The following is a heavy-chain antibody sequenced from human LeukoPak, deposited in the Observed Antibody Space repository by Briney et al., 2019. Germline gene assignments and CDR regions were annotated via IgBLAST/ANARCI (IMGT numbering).Heavy chain of an antibody. V-gene: IGHV4-39*07. Sequence: SETLSLTCRVSGASINSGSNYWGWIRQPPGKTLEWIGSIYSSGSTYYNPSLKSRVIIMIDTPKNHFSLTLSSVTAADTAVYYCARVSGYTHNWFDPWGQGTLVTVSS. CDR1: GASINSGSNY. J-gene: IGHJ5*02. D-gene: IGHD3-22*01. CDR3: ARVSGYTHNWFDP. CDR2: IYSSGST.